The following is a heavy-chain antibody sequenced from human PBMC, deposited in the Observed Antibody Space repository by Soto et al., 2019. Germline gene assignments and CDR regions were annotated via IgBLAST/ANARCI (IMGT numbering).Heavy chain of an antibody. J-gene: IGHJ5*02. D-gene: IGHD3-3*01. CDR2: IYYSGST. CDR1: GGSISSYY. V-gene: IGHV4-59*08. Sequence: SETLSLTCTVSGGSISSYYWSWIRQPPGKGLEWIVYIYYSGSTNYIPSLKSRVTISVDTSKDHFSLKLSSVTAADTAVYYCARHAPLNYDFWSGYPPRRWFDPWGQGTLVTVSS. CDR3: ARHAPLNYDFWSGYPPRRWFDP.